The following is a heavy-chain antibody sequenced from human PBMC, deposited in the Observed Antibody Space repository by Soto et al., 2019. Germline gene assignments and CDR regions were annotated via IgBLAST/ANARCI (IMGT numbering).Heavy chain of an antibody. CDR1: GDSISSGSKY. D-gene: IGHD3-16*01. CDR3: ARVPSPFDYYYAMDV. Sequence: TLSLTCTVSGDSISSGSKYWSWIRQPPGKGLEWIGYIFSSGTSYYNPSLKSRLTMSLDASQNQFSMKLNSLTDADTAVYFCARVPSPFDYYYAMDVWGQGTTVT. V-gene: IGHV4-30-4*01. CDR2: IFSSGTS. J-gene: IGHJ6*02.